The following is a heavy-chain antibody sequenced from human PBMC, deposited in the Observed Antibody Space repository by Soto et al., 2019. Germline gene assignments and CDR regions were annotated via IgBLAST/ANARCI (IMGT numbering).Heavy chain of an antibody. CDR2: ISWNSGSI. CDR3: AKLQEY. J-gene: IGHJ4*02. V-gene: IGHV3-9*01. CDR1: GFTFDDYA. D-gene: IGHD4-4*01. Sequence: EVQLVESGGGLVQPGRSLRLSCAASGFTFDDYAMHWVRQAPGKGLEWVSGISWNSGSIGYADSVKGRFTISRDNAKNSLYLQMNSLRAEDTALYYCAKLQEYWGQGTLVTVSS.